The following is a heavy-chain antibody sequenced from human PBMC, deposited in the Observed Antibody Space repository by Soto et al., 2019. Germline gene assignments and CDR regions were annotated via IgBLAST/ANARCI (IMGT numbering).Heavy chain of an antibody. CDR3: ARVGSGGYSYGPHITYYFDY. D-gene: IGHD5-18*01. V-gene: IGHV1-18*01. CDR1: GYTFTSYG. J-gene: IGHJ4*02. CDR2: ISAYNGNT. Sequence: ASVKVSCKASGYTFTSYGISWVRQAPGQGLEWMGWISAYNGNTNYAQKLQGRVTMTTDTSTSTAYMELRSLRSDDTAVYYCARVGSGGYSYGPHITYYFDYWGQGTLVTVSS.